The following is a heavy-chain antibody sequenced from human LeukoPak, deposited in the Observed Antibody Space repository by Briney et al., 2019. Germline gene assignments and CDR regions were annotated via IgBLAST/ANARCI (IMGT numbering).Heavy chain of an antibody. CDR2: IYPGDSDT. D-gene: IGHD3-10*01. CDR3: AKGEITARYYYGSGSSYDY. V-gene: IGHV5-51*01. CDR1: GYSFNMYW. Sequence: GESLKISCKGSGYSFNMYWIGWVRQMPGKGLEWMGIIYPGDSDTRYSPSFQGQVTISADKSISTAYLQWSSLKASDTAMYYCAKGEITARYYYGSGSSYDYWGQGTLVTVSS. J-gene: IGHJ4*02.